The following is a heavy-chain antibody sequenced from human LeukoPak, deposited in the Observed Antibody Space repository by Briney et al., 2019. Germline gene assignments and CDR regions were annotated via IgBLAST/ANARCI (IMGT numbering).Heavy chain of an antibody. CDR3: ARERRDGYKVYFDY. D-gene: IGHD5-24*01. J-gene: IGHJ4*02. Sequence: SETLSLTCTVSGGSISNYYWSWIRQPPGKGLEWIGYVYYSGSTNYNPSLKSRVTISVDTSKNQFSLRLSSVTAADTDVYYCARERRDGYKVYFDYWGQGTLVTVSS. CDR1: GGSISNYY. CDR2: VYYSGST. V-gene: IGHV4-59*01.